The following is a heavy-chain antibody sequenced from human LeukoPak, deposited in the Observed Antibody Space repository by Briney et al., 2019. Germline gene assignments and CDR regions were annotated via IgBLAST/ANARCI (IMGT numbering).Heavy chain of an antibody. J-gene: IGHJ4*02. D-gene: IGHD6-13*01. CDR1: GGSFSGYY. Sequence: SETLSLTCAVYGGSFSGYYWSWIRQPPGKGLEWIGEINHSGSTNYNPSLKSRVTISVDTSKNQFSLKLSSVTAADTAVYYCARALDGYSSTRGYFDYRGQGTLVTVSS. CDR3: ARALDGYSSTRGYFDY. CDR2: INHSGST. V-gene: IGHV4-34*01.